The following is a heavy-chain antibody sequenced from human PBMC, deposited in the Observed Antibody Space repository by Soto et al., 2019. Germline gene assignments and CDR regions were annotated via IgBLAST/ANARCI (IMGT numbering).Heavy chain of an antibody. V-gene: IGHV3-30-3*01. CDR2: ISYDGSNK. D-gene: IGHD3-9*01. Sequence: GGSLRLSCAASGFTFSSYAMHWVRQAPGKGLEWVAVISYDGSNKYYADSVKGRFTISRDNSKNTLYLQMSSLRAEDTAVYYCAREERYFDWLLSYYFDYWGQGTLVTVSS. CDR1: GFTFSSYA. CDR3: AREERYFDWLLSYYFDY. J-gene: IGHJ4*02.